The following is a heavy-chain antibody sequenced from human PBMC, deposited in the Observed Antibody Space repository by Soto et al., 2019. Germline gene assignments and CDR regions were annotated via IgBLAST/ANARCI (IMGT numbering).Heavy chain of an antibody. CDR3: ARPGTSGSAVRYYYSNGLDV. CDR1: GYIFTNYW. V-gene: IGHV5-51*01. D-gene: IGHD3-10*01. CDR2: IYPGDSDT. J-gene: IGHJ6*02. Sequence: GESLKISCNGSGYIFTNYWIAWVRQMPGKGLEWMGIIYPGDSDTRYSPSFQGQVTIFADKASSSAYLQWSSLKASDSAMYYCARPGTSGSAVRYYYSNGLDVWGQGTTVTVSS.